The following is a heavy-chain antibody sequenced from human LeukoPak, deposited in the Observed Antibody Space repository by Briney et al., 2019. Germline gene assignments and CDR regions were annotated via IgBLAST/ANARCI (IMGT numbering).Heavy chain of an antibody. J-gene: IGHJ4*02. CDR2: IYHSGST. D-gene: IGHD2-15*01. CDR1: GYSISSGYY. V-gene: IGHV4-38-2*02. Sequence: SETLSLTCTVSGYSISSGYYWGWIRQPPGKGLEWIGSIYHSGSTYYNPSLKSRVTISVDTSKNQFSLKLSSVTAADTAVYYCARVEWPVGYLDYWGQGTLVTVSS. CDR3: ARVEWPVGYLDY.